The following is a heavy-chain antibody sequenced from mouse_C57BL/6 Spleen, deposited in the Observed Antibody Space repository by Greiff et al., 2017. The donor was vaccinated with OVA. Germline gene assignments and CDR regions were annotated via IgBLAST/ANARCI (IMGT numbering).Heavy chain of an antibody. CDR3: ARKDGPAWFAY. D-gene: IGHD2-3*01. J-gene: IGHJ3*01. Sequence: DVKLQESGPGLVKPSQSLSLTCSVTGYSITSGYYWNWIRQFPGNKLEWMGYISYDGSNNYNPSLKNRISITRDTSKNQFFLKLNSVTTEDTATYYCARKDGPAWFAYWGQGTLVTVSA. CDR1: GYSITSGYY. CDR2: ISYDGSN. V-gene: IGHV3-6*01.